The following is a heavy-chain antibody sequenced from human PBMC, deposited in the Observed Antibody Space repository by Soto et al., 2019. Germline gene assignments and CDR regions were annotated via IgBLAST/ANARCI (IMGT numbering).Heavy chain of an antibody. CDR1: GGSISRYY. D-gene: IGHD3-3*01. CDR3: ARLFGVVHDFDY. J-gene: IGHJ4*02. Sequence: SETLSLTCTGSGGSISRYYWSGIRQPPGKGLEWIGYIYYSGSTNYNPSLKSRVTISVDTSKNQFSLKLSSVTAADTAVYYCARLFGVVHDFDYWGQGPLVTVS. CDR2: IYYSGST. V-gene: IGHV4-59*01.